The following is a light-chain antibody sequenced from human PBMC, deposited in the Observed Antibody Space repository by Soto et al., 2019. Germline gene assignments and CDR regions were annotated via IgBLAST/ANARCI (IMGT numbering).Light chain of an antibody. V-gene: IGLV2-14*01. CDR2: DVN. Sequence: QSVLTQPASVSGSPGQSITISCTGTSSDVGGYNYVSWYQQHPGKAPKLMIYDVNNRPSGVSNRFSGSKSGNTASLTISGLQAEHEADYYCSSYTGSSTNYVFGTGTKVTVL. CDR1: SSDVGGYNY. CDR3: SSYTGSSTNYV. J-gene: IGLJ1*01.